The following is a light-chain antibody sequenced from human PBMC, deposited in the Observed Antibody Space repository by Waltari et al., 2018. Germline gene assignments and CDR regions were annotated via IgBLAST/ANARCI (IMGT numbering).Light chain of an antibody. Sequence: QQVPGTAPKVLIYKDDRRPSGVPDRFSASKSGTSASLAISGLRSDDDADYYCAAWDDTVKSVLFGGGTKLTVL. CDR3: AAWDDTVKSVL. CDR2: KDD. V-gene: IGLV1-47*01. J-gene: IGLJ2*01.